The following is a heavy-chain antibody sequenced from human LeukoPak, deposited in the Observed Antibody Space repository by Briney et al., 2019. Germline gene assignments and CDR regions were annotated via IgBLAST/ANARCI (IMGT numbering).Heavy chain of an antibody. D-gene: IGHD3-22*01. V-gene: IGHV1-3*01. J-gene: IGHJ4*02. CDR1: GYSFTNFP. CDR3: ARGSDYYDSRGYYSD. Sequence: GASVTVSCKAFGYSFTNFPMHWVRQAPGQRLEWMGWINSGTGNTKYSQKFQDRVTITRDTSASTAYMELSSLRSEDTAVYYCARGSDYYDSRGYYSDWGQGTLVTVSS. CDR2: INSGTGNT.